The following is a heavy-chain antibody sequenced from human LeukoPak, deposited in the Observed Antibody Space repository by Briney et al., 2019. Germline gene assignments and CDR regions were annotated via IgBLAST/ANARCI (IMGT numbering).Heavy chain of an antibody. CDR3: ARVHQYSHGWNADY. V-gene: IGHV4-34*01. Sequence: SETLSLTCAVYGGSFSGYYWSWIRQPPGKGLERIGEINDSGSTNYNPSLQSRVTTSLDTSKNQVSLELSSVTAADTAVYYCARVHQYSHGWNADYWGQGTLVTVSS. CDR2: INDSGST. CDR1: GGSFSGYY. D-gene: IGHD5-18*01. J-gene: IGHJ4*02.